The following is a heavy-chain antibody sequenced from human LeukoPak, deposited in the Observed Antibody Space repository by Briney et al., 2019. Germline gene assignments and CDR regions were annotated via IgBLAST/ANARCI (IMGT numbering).Heavy chain of an antibody. Sequence: GGSLRLSCATSGLTFSMSAMHWVRLAPGKGLDWVAVISFDGGNKFYADSVKGRFSISRDNSKNTLYLQMNSLGLDDTAVYFCARGRAGIAAAGFDYWGQGTLVTVSS. CDR3: ARGRAGIAAAGFDY. V-gene: IGHV3-30-3*01. CDR2: ISFDGGNK. D-gene: IGHD6-13*01. CDR1: GLTFSMSA. J-gene: IGHJ4*02.